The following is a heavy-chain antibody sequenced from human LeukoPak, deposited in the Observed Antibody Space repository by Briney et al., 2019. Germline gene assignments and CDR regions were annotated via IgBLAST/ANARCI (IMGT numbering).Heavy chain of an antibody. J-gene: IGHJ4*02. V-gene: IGHV4-34*01. Sequence: ASETLSLTCAVYGGSFSGYYWSWIRQPPGKGLEWIGEINHSGSTNYNPSLKSRVTISVDTSKNQFSLKLSSVTAADTAVYYCARKYYYDSSGHPGYFDYWGQGTLVTVSS. CDR1: GGSFSGYY. D-gene: IGHD3-22*01. CDR2: INHSGST. CDR3: ARKYYYDSSGHPGYFDY.